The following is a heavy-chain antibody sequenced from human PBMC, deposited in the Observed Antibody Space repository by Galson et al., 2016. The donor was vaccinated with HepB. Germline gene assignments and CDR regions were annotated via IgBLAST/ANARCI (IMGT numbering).Heavy chain of an antibody. J-gene: IGHJ4*02. D-gene: IGHD6-13*01. Sequence: SLSLSCAASGFTFSSYGMHWVRQAPGKGLEWVAFISYDGSNKKYADSVKGRFTISRDNSKNTLYLQKNSLRAEDTAVYYCAREDSTIAAASFDYWGQGTLVTVSS. CDR2: ISYDGSNK. V-gene: IGHV3-30*03. CDR3: AREDSTIAAASFDY. CDR1: GFTFSSYG.